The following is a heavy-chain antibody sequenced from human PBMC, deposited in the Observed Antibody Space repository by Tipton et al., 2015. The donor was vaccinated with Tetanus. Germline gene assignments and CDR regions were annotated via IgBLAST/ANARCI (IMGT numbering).Heavy chain of an antibody. Sequence: SLRLSCAASGVTVSGNYMSWVRQAPGNGLEWVSVIYTGGSADYTDSVKGRFTISRDNSNNSLSLQMNSLRIDDTAVYYCAFRANWRFSRGFDCWGPGILVTVSS. CDR2: IYTGGSA. CDR3: AFRANWRFSRGFDC. J-gene: IGHJ4*02. V-gene: IGHV3-53*01. CDR1: GVTVSGNY. D-gene: IGHD1-20*01.